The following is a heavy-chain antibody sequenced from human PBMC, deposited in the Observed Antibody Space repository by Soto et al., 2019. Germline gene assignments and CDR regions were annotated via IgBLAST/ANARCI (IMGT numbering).Heavy chain of an antibody. J-gene: IGHJ3*02. V-gene: IGHV1-58*01. CDR2: IVVGAGNT. Sequence: GASVKVSCKASGFTFTSSAVQGVRQARGQRLEWMGWIVVGAGNTNYAQELQERLTITRDMSTNTAYMELSGLRSEDTAVYYCAAELYSGGRCCSFDIWGQGTMVTVSS. D-gene: IGHD2-15*01. CDR3: AAELYSGGRCCSFDI. CDR1: GFTFTSSA.